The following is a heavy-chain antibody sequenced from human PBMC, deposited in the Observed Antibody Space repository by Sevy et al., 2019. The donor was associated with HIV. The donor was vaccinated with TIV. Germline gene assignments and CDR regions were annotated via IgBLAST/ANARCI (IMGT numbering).Heavy chain of an antibody. V-gene: IGHV4-34*01. J-gene: IGHJ4*02. CDR1: GGSLSGYY. CDR2: IMPSGIT. Sequence: SETLSLTCAVYGGSLSGYYWSWIRQPPGKGLEWIGEIMPSGITNYNPSLKSRVSISIDTSKNQFSLKVNSGTAADTALYYCAGGQWEHPFWGQGTQVTVSS. CDR3: AGGQWEHPF. D-gene: IGHD1-26*01.